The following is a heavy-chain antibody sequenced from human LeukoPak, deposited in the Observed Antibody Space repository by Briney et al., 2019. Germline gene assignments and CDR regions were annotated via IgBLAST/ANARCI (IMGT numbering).Heavy chain of an antibody. CDR2: IYASGST. V-gene: IGHV4-4*07. CDR3: ARDRYYDFWSGPYYYYMDV. CDR1: GGSISSYY. J-gene: IGHJ6*03. Sequence: SETLSLTCTVSGGSISSYYWSWIRQPAGKGLEWIGRIYASGSTNYNPSLKSRVTVSVDTSKNQFSLKLSSVTAADTAVYYCARDRYYDFWSGPYYYYMDVWGKGTTVTVSS. D-gene: IGHD3-3*01.